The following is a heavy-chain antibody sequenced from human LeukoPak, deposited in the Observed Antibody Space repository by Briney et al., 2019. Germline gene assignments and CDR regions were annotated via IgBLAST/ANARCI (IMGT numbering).Heavy chain of an antibody. Sequence: PGGSLRLSCTGSGFTFSSYWMTWVRQAPGKGLEWVANIRQDGSEKYYVDSVKGRFTISRDNSKNTLYLQMNSLRAEDTALYYCAKGVRITMVRGAFDIWGQGTMVTVSS. CDR2: IRQDGSEK. V-gene: IGHV3-7*03. CDR3: AKGVRITMVRGAFDI. J-gene: IGHJ3*02. CDR1: GFTFSSYW. D-gene: IGHD3-10*01.